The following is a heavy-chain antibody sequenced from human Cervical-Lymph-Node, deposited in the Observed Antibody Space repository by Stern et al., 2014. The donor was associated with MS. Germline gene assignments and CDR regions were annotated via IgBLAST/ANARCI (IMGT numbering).Heavy chain of an antibody. J-gene: IGHJ4*02. CDR1: GFSITNSAW. CDR3: AKMGSQGGDYLEYYFEF. D-gene: IGHD2-21*02. V-gene: IGHV4-28*01. CDR2: IYNNGYT. Sequence: VQLVESGPGLVKPSDTLSLTCDVSGFSITNSAWWAWIRQTPGKGLEWIGYIYNNGYTHYKPSLKSRVTMSLDTSKNQFSLKLTSMTAVDTAVYYCAKMGSQGGDYLEYYFEFWGQGTLVSVSP.